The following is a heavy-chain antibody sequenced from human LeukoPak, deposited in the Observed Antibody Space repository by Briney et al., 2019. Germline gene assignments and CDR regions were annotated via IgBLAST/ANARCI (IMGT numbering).Heavy chain of an antibody. CDR1: GYTFTSYG. Sequence: ASVKVSCKASGYTFTSYGISWVRQAPGQGLEWMGWISAYNVNTNYAQKLQGRVTMTTDTSTSTAYMELRSLRSDDTAVYYCAREGYYDSSGFFQVLYYGMDVWGQGTTVTVSS. CDR2: ISAYNVNT. D-gene: IGHD3-22*01. CDR3: AREGYYDSSGFFQVLYYGMDV. V-gene: IGHV1-18*01. J-gene: IGHJ6*02.